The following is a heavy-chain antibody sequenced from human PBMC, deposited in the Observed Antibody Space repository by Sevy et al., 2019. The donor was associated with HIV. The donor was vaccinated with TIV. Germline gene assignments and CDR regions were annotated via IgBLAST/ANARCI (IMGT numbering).Heavy chain of an antibody. CDR1: GYIFTDYY. J-gene: IGHJ3*02. D-gene: IGHD2-2*01. Sequence: ASVKVSCKASGYIFTDYYIHWLRQAPGQGLEWMGWINPDTAVTDYAQNFQGRVTMTRDTSINTAYMELSRLRSDDTAVFYCTTSLVGCSRTTCYGIFDIWGQGTMVTVSS. CDR2: INPDTAVT. CDR3: TTSLVGCSRTTCYGIFDI. V-gene: IGHV1-2*02.